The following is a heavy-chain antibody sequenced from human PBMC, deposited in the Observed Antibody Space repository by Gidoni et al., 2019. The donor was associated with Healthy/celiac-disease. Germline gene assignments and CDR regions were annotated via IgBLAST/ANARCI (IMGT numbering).Heavy chain of an antibody. D-gene: IGHD6-13*01. CDR3: ARVYSSSWVDY. Sequence: EVQLVETGGGLVRPGGSLRLSCAASGCTFSSYSMNWGRQAPGQGLEWVSSISSSSSYLYYADSVKCRFTISRDNAKNSLYLQMNILRAEDTAVYYCARVYSSSWVDYWGQGTLVTVSS. J-gene: IGHJ4*02. CDR1: GCTFSSYS. V-gene: IGHV3-21*01. CDR2: ISSSSSYL.